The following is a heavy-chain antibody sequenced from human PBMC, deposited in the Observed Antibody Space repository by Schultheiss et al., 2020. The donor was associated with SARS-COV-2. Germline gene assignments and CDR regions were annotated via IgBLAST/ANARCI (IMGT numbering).Heavy chain of an antibody. D-gene: IGHD6-13*01. V-gene: IGHV4-30-2*01. CDR3: AREVGFSSSSENYFDY. CDR1: GGSISSGGYS. J-gene: IGHJ4*02. CDR2: IYHSGST. Sequence: SQTLSLTCAVSGGSISSGGYSWSWIRQPPGKGLEWIGYIYHSGSTYYNPSLKSRVTISVDRSKNQFSLKLSSVTAADTAVYYCAREVGFSSSSENYFDYWGQGTLVTVSS.